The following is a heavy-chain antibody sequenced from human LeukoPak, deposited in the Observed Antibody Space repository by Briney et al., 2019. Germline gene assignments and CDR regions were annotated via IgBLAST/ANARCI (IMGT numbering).Heavy chain of an antibody. J-gene: IGHJ6*03. D-gene: IGHD6-6*01. CDR2: INPNSGGT. V-gene: IGHV1-2*06. CDR3: ARAEGPIAARTYYYYYYYMDV. CDR1: GYTFTGYY. Sequence: ASVKVSCKASGYTFTGYYMHWVRQAPGQGLEWMGRINPNSGGTNYAQKFQGRVTMTRDTSISTAYMELSRLRSDDTAVYYCARAEGPIAARTYYYYYYYMDVRGKGTTVTVSS.